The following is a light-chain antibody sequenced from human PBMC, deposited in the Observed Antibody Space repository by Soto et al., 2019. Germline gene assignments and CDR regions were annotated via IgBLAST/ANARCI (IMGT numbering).Light chain of an antibody. V-gene: IGLV1-40*01. Sequence: QLVLTQPPSVSEAPGQSVTISCTGSSANIGAGYEAHWYQQVPGTAPKLLIFENNNRPSGVPDRFSGSKSGTSASLAITGLRVEDEAGYYGQSYGSRRSGYVFGSGTKLTV. CDR2: ENN. CDR1: SANIGAGYE. J-gene: IGLJ1*01. CDR3: QSYGSRRSGYV.